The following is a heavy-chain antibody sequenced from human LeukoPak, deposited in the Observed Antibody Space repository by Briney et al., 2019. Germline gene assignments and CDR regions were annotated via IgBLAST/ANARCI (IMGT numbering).Heavy chain of an antibody. CDR1: GGSTSSYY. CDR3: ARDQGAVAEHDAFDI. CDR2: IYTSGST. D-gene: IGHD6-19*01. V-gene: IGHV4-4*07. J-gene: IGHJ3*02. Sequence: SETLSLTCTVSGGSTSSYYWSWIRQPAGKGLEWIGRIYTSGSTNYNPSLKSRVTMSVDTSKNQFSLKLSSVTAADTAVYYCARDQGAVAEHDAFDIWGQGTMVTVSS.